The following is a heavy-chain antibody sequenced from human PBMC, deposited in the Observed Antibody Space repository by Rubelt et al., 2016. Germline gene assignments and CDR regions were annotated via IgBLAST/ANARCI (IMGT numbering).Heavy chain of an antibody. CDR2: VFGSGDST. D-gene: IGHD5-18*01. CDR3: AKDRRIQLWLFDY. J-gene: IGHJ4*02. CDR1: GFTFSSYA. V-gene: IGHV3-23*04. Sequence: DVQLVESGGGLVQPGGSLRLSCAASGFTFSSYAMNWVRQAPGKGLEWVSTVFGSGDSTTYADSVKGRFTISRNISKNTLDLKMNSLGAEDTAVYYCAKDRRIQLWLFDYWGQGTLVTVSS.